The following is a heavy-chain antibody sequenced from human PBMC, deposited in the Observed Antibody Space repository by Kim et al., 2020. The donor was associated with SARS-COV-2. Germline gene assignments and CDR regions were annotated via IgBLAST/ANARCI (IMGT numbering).Heavy chain of an antibody. CDR1: GFTFSSYA. CDR3: ARCGTPYYYYGMDV. V-gene: IGHV3-30*04. J-gene: IGHJ6*02. D-gene: IGHD2-15*01. CDR2: ISYDGSNK. Sequence: GGSLRLSCAASGFTFSSYAMHWVRQAPGKGLEWVAVISYDGSNKYYADSVKGRFTISRDNSKNTLYLQMNSLRAEDTAVYYCARCGTPYYYYGMDVWGQGTTVTVSS.